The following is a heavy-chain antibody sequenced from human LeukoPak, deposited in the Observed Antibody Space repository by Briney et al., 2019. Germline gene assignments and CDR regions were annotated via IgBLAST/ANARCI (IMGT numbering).Heavy chain of an antibody. Sequence: GGSLRLSCSASGLTFSSYAMHWVRQAPGKGLEFVSSINSNGRSTYHADSVKGRFTISRDNSKNTLYLQMRSLRVEDTAVCYCVKSGYSTSSDVDYWGQGTLVTVSS. CDR1: GLTFSSYA. CDR3: VKSGYSTSSDVDY. CDR2: INSNGRST. J-gene: IGHJ4*02. D-gene: IGHD6-6*01. V-gene: IGHV3-64D*09.